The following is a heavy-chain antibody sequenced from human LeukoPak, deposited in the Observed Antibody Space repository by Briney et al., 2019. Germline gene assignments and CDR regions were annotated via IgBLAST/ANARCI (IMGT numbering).Heavy chain of an antibody. Sequence: PGGSLRLSCAASEFTFSSHWMHWVRQAPGKGLVWVSYNNSDGSSTTYADYVKGRFTISRDNAKNMLYLQMNSLRAEDTAVYYCARGTGNYGDWDYWGQGTLVTVSS. CDR2: NNSDGSST. D-gene: IGHD4-17*01. J-gene: IGHJ4*02. CDR1: EFTFSSHW. CDR3: ARGTGNYGDWDY. V-gene: IGHV3-74*01.